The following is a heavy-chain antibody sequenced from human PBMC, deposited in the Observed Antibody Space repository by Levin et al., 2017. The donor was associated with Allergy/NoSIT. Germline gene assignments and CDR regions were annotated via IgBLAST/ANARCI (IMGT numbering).Heavy chain of an antibody. J-gene: IGHJ3*02. D-gene: IGHD3-22*01. CDR3: ARDVVTSDAFDS. Sequence: SETLSLTCTVSGGSISSGDYYWSWIRQPPGKGLEWIGYIYYSGSTYYNPSLKSRVTISVDTSKNQFSLKLSSVTAADTAVYYCARDVVTSDAFDSWGQGTMVTVSS. CDR2: IYYSGST. V-gene: IGHV4-30-4*01. CDR1: GGSISSGDYY.